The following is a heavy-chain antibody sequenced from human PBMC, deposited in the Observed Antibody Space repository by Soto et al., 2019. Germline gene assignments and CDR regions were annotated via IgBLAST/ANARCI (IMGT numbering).Heavy chain of an antibody. V-gene: IGHV1-69*01. D-gene: IGHD3-22*01. CDR1: GGTFSSYA. CDR3: ARVAHKYYYDSSGYGYYYYGMDV. J-gene: IGHJ6*02. CDR2: IIPIFGTA. Sequence: QVQLVQSGAEVKKPGSSVKVSCKASGGTFSSYAISWVRQAPGQGLEWMGGIIPIFGTANYAQKFQGRVTITADESTSTAFMELSSLRSEDSAVYYCARVAHKYYYDSSGYGYYYYGMDVWGQGTTVTDSS.